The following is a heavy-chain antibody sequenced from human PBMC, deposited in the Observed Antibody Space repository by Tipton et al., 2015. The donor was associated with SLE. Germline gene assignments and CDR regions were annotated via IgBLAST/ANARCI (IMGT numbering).Heavy chain of an antibody. J-gene: IGHJ5*02. CDR2: ISPNNGDT. CDR1: GYTFTSYD. CDR3: ARECSGTGCLDL. Sequence: QLVQSGPEVKKPGASVKVSCKASGYTFTSYDISWVRQAPGQGLEWMGWISPNNGDTKYAQSFQGRITMTADTSTSTTYMALRSPRSDDTAIYYCARECSGTGCLDLWGQGTLVTVSS. V-gene: IGHV1-18*01. D-gene: IGHD2-8*02.